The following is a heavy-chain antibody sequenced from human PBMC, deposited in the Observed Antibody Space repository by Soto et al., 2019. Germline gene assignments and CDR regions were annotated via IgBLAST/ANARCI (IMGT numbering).Heavy chain of an antibody. J-gene: IGHJ6*02. D-gene: IGHD3-10*01. CDR3: AAPRDEYGSGVSWFTYGMDI. Sequence: PGGSLRLSCLASGFTFSYFAMTWVRHVPGRGLEWVASLDGAGGSTYYAESVRGRFSISRGNSQNTLFLQMKRLTVDDTAIYYCAAPRDEYGSGVSWFTYGMDIWGQGTTVTVSS. CDR2: LDGAGGST. CDR1: GFTFSYFA. V-gene: IGHV3-23*01.